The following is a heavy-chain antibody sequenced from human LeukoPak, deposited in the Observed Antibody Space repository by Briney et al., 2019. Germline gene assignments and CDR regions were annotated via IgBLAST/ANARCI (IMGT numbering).Heavy chain of an antibody. CDR2: ISGSGGST. J-gene: IGHJ4*02. D-gene: IGHD3-22*01. Sequence: GGSLRLSCAASGFTFSSYAMSWVRQAPGKGLEWVSAISGSGGSTYYADSVKGRFTISRDNSKNTLYLQMNSLRAEDTAVYYCAKDHTPYYYDSSGCLDYWGQGTLVTVSS. CDR3: AKDHTPYYYDSSGCLDY. V-gene: IGHV3-23*01. CDR1: GFTFSSYA.